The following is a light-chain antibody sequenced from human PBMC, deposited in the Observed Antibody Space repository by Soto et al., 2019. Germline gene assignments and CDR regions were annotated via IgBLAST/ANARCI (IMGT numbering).Light chain of an antibody. J-gene: IGKJ1*01. CDR2: AAS. CDR1: QGISNY. CDR3: QKYKSAPWT. Sequence: SLSASVGDRVTVNCRASQGISNYLAWYQQKPGKVPKLLIYAASTLQSGVPSRFSGSGSGTDFTLTISSLQPEDVATYYCQKYKSAPWTFGQGTKVDI. V-gene: IGKV1-27*01.